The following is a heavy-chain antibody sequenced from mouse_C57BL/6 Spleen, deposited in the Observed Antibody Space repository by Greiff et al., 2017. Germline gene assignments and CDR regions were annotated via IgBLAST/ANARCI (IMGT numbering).Heavy chain of an antibody. CDR2: INPSNGGT. V-gene: IGHV1-53*01. Sequence: VQLQQPGTELVKPGASGYTFTSYWMHWVKQRPGQGLEWIGNINPSNGGTNYNEKCKSKATLTVDKSSSTAYMQHSSLRSEDSAVYYCARYSNYDYWGQGTTLTVSS. CDR3: ARYSNYDY. CDR1: GYTFTSYW. D-gene: IGHD2-5*01. J-gene: IGHJ2*01.